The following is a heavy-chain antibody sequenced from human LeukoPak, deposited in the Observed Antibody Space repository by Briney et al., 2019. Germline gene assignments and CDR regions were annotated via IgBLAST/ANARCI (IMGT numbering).Heavy chain of an antibody. CDR3: ARHVSHSPYSSGWFRKYYFDF. J-gene: IGHJ4*02. CDR1: GGSFSDYY. V-gene: IGHV4-34*01. D-gene: IGHD6-19*01. CDR2: INHSGIT. Sequence: PSETLSLTCAVYGGSFSDYYWSWIRQPPGKGLEWIGDINHSGITTSNPSLKSRVTISVDSSKNQFSLKVTSVTAADTAVYYCARHVSHSPYSSGWFRKYYFDFWGQGALVTVSS.